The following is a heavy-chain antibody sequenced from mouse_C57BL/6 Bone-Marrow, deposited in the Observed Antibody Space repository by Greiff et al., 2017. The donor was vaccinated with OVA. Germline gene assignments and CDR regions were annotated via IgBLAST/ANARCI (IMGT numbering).Heavy chain of an antibody. CDR2: INYDGSST. CDR3: ASFYDGYGFAY. V-gene: IGHV5-16*01. J-gene: IGHJ3*01. CDR1: GFTFSDYY. Sequence: EVKLVESEGGLVQPGRSMKLSCTASGFTFSDYYMAWVRQVPEKGLEWVANINYDGSSTYYLDSLKSRFIISRDNAKNILYLQMSSLKSEDTATYYCASFYDGYGFAYGGQGTRVTVSA. D-gene: IGHD2-3*01.